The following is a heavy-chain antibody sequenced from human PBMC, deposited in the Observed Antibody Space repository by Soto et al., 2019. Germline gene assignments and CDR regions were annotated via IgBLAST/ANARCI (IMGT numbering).Heavy chain of an antibody. CDR1: GGSISSGGYY. CDR3: ARDHEVAVAGPSYGMDV. V-gene: IGHV4-31*03. D-gene: IGHD6-19*01. CDR2: IYYSGST. J-gene: IGHJ6*02. Sequence: QVQLQESGPGLVKPSQTLSLTCTVSGGSISSGGYYWSWIRQHPGKGLEWIGYIYYSGSTYYNPSLKSRVTISVDTSKNQFSLKLSSVTAADTAVYYCARDHEVAVAGPSYGMDVCGQGTTVTVSS.